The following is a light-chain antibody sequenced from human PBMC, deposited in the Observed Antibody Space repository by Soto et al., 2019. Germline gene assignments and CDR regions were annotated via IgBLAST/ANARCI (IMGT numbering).Light chain of an antibody. J-gene: IGKJ1*01. Sequence: EIVMTQSPATLSVSPGERATLSCRASQTISSSNLAWYQQKPGQAPRLLIYGTSTRATGIPARFRGSGSGTEFTLTISSLQSEDSAIYYCQQNNNWPRTFGQGTKVEIK. CDR2: GTS. V-gene: IGKV3-15*01. CDR1: QTISSSN. CDR3: QQNNNWPRT.